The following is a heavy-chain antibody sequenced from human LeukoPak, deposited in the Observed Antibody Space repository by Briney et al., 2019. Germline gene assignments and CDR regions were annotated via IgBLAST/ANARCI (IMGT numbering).Heavy chain of an antibody. D-gene: IGHD3-3*01. CDR3: ARGYDFWGGYYHY. V-gene: IGHV4-34*01. CDR1: GGSFSGYY. J-gene: IGHJ4*02. CDR2: INHSGSI. Sequence: SETLSLTCAVYGGSFSGYYWSWIRQPPGKGLEWIGEINHSGSINYNPSLKSRVTISVDTSKNQFSLKLSSVTAADTAVYYCARGYDFWGGYYHYWGQGTLVTVS.